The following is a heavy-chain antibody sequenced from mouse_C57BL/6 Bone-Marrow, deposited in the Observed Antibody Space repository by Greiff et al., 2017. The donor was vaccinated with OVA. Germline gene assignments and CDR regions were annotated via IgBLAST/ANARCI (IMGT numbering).Heavy chain of an antibody. CDR2: IAPSDSYI. CDR3: AHYGSRLYLHY. V-gene: IGHV1-59*01. Sequence: QVQLQQPGAELVRPGTSVKLSCKASGYTFTNYWMHWVKQRPVQGLEWIGVIAPSDSYINYNQKFKGRATLTVATSSSTAYMHLSSLTSEDSAVYYCAHYGSRLYLHYWGQGTSLTVSS. D-gene: IGHD1-1*01. J-gene: IGHJ2*02. CDR1: GYTFTNYW.